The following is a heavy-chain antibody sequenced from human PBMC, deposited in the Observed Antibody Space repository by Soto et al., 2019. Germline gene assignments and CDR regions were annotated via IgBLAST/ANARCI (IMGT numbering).Heavy chain of an antibody. CDR1: GGTFSSYA. D-gene: IGHD3-3*01. V-gene: IGHV1-69*13. CDR2: IIPIFGTA. Sequence: SVKVSCKACGGTFSSYAISWVRQAPGQGLEWMGGIIPIFGTANYAQKFQGRVTITADESTSTAYMELSSLRSEDTAVYYCAREGAVGVVIIPTQYYGMDVWGQGTTVTVSS. J-gene: IGHJ6*02. CDR3: AREGAVGVVIIPTQYYGMDV.